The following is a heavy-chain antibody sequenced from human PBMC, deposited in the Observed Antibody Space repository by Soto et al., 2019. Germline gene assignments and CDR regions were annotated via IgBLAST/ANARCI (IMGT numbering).Heavy chain of an antibody. CDR1: GFTFSSYA. V-gene: IGHV3-30-3*01. CDR2: ISYDGSNK. D-gene: IGHD1-26*01. CDR3: ARVSGSYSY. Sequence: QVQLVESGGGVVQPGRSLRLSCAASGFTFSSYAMHGVRQAPGKGLEWVAVISYDGSNKYYADSVKGRFTISRDNSKNTLYLQMNSLRAEDPAVYYCARVSGSYSYWGQGTLVTVSS. J-gene: IGHJ4*02.